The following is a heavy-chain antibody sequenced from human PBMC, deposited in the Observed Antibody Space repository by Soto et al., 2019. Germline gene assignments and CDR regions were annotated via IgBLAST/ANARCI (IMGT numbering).Heavy chain of an antibody. J-gene: IGHJ4*02. V-gene: IGHV4-30-4*01. Sequence: SETLSLTCSVSGGSTSSDNYWSWIRQPPGKGLEWIGHIYYSGNTDYNPSLKSRLAISIDTSKNQFSLKLSSVTAADTAVYFCAREGGESSDGLYYFDSWGQGSLVTVSS. D-gene: IGHD3-16*01. CDR1: GGSTSSDNY. CDR2: IYYSGNT. CDR3: AREGGESSDGLYYFDS.